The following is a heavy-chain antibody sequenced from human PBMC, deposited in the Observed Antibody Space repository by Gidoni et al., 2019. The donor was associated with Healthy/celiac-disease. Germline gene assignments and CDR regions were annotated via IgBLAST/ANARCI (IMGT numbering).Heavy chain of an antibody. J-gene: IGHJ4*02. CDR2: INHSGST. CDR1: GGSFSGYY. D-gene: IGHD2-21*01. CDR3: ASSYCGGDCYTPHRRVYYFDY. Sequence: QVQLQQWGAGLLKPSETLSLTCAVYGGSFSGYYCRWIRQPPGKGLEWIGEINHSGSTNYNPSLKSRVTISVDTSKNQFSLKLSAVTAADTAVYYCASSYCGGDCYTPHRRVYYFDYWGQGTLVTVSA. V-gene: IGHV4-34*01.